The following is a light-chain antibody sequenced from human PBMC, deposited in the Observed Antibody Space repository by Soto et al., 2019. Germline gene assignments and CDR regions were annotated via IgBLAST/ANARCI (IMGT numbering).Light chain of an antibody. CDR3: QQYNNWWT. J-gene: IGKJ1*01. V-gene: IGKV3-15*01. CDR2: GAS. Sequence: EIVMTQSPATLSVSPGERATLSCRASQSVNNNLAWYQQKPGQAPRLLIYGASTRATGIPARFSGSGSGTEFTLTISSLQSEDFAVYYCQQYNNWWTFGQGTKV. CDR1: QSVNNN.